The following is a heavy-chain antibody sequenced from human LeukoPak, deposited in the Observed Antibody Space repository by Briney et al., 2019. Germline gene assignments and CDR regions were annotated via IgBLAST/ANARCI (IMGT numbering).Heavy chain of an antibody. CDR1: GFTFSSYA. D-gene: IGHD1-26*01. V-gene: IGHV3-23*01. Sequence: GGSLRLSCAASGFTFSSYAMSWVRQAPGKGLEWVSAISGSGGSTYYADSVKGRFTISRDNSKNTLYLQMNSLRAEDTAVYYCAKDSGVGGSYRPDAFDIWGQGTMVTVSS. J-gene: IGHJ3*02. CDR3: AKDSGVGGSYRPDAFDI. CDR2: ISGSGGST.